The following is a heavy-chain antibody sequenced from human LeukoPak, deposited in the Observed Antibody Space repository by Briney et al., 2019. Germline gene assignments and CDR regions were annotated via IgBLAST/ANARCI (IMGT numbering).Heavy chain of an antibody. Sequence: RGSLRLSCAASGFSFSNAWMSWVCQAPGKGLEWVGRIKSKTTGGTTDFAAPVKGRFTISRDDSKNTLYLQMNSLKIEDTAVYYCTTCTGGSCYSDYWGQGTLVTVSS. CDR1: GFSFSNAW. CDR2: IKSKTTGGTT. CDR3: TTCTGGSCYSDY. J-gene: IGHJ4*02. V-gene: IGHV3-15*01. D-gene: IGHD2-8*02.